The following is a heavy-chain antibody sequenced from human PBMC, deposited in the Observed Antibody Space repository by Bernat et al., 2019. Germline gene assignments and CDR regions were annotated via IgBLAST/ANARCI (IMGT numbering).Heavy chain of an antibody. CDR3: ARDYEWELTISGGMDV. V-gene: IGHV3-48*03. CDR2: ISSSGSTI. J-gene: IGHJ6*02. CDR1: GFTFSSYE. D-gene: IGHD1-26*01. Sequence: EVQLVESGGGLVQPGGSLRLSCAASGFTFSSYEMNWVRQAPGKGLEWVSYISSSGSTIYYADSVKGRFTISRDNAKNSLYLQMNSLRAEDTAVYYCARDYEWELTISGGMDVWGQGTTVTVPS.